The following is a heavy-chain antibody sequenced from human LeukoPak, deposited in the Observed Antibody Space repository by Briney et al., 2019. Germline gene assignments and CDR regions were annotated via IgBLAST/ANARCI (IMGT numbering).Heavy chain of an antibody. CDR1: GFTFSSYG. CDR3: ARGPTIFMGMDV. D-gene: IGHD2/OR15-2a*01. CDR2: IWYDGSNK. V-gene: IGHV3-33*01. Sequence: GRSLRLSCAASGFTFSSYGMHWVRQAPGKGLEWVAVIWYDGSNKYYADSVKGRFTISRDNSKNTLYLQMNSLRAEDTAVYYCARGPTIFMGMDVWGQGTTVTVSS. J-gene: IGHJ6*02.